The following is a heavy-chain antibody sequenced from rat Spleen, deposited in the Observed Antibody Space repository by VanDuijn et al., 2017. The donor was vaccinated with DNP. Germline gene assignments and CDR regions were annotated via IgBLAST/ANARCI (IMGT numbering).Heavy chain of an antibody. J-gene: IGHJ2*01. CDR1: GYSITSNY. CDR3: ARWTRYFDY. V-gene: IGHV3-1*01. D-gene: IGHD1-7*01. Sequence: EVQLQESGSGLVKPSQSLSLTCSVTGYSITSNYWGWIRKFPGNKLEYMGHISYSGSTNYNPSLKSRLSITRDTSKNHFFLHLNSVTTEDTATYYCARWTRYFDYWGQGVMVTVSS. CDR2: ISYSGST.